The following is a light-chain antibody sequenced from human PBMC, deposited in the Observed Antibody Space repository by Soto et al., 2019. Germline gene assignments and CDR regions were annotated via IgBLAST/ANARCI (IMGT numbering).Light chain of an antibody. CDR3: QKYGKSPQA. V-gene: IGKV3-20*01. CDR1: QSLSNNIY. Sequence: EIVLTQSPGTLSLSPGERATLSCRASQSLSNNIYLAWYQQKPGQAPRLLIYGASSRATAIPNRFSGSGSGKEFILISNRLEPEDVAVYYSQKYGKSPQAFGQGTKVEIK. CDR2: GAS. J-gene: IGKJ1*01.